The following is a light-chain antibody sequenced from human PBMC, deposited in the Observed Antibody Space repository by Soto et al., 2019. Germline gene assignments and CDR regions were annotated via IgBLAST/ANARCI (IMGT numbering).Light chain of an antibody. CDR1: QGISNS. Sequence: DVQLTQSPSFMSLSAGDRVTITCRASQGISNSLAWYQQKPGKAPKLLIYSASTLQSGVPSRFSGGFSGTEFTLTISSLQPEDFATYYCQQYDDWPPLTFGGGTKVDLK. J-gene: IGKJ4*01. CDR2: SAS. CDR3: QQYDDWPPLT. V-gene: IGKV1-9*01.